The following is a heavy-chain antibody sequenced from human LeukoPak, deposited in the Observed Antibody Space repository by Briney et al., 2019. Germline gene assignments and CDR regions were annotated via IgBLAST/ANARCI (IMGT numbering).Heavy chain of an antibody. CDR1: GGSISSYY. Sequence: SETLPLTCTVSGGSISSYYWSWIRQPPGKGLEWLGYIYYSGSTNYNPSLKSRVTISVDTSKNQFSLKLSSVTAADTAVYYCARDLKSGYYYYGMGVWGQGTTVTVSS. J-gene: IGHJ6*02. V-gene: IGHV4-59*01. CDR3: ARDLKSGYYYYGMGV. D-gene: IGHD3-10*01. CDR2: IYYSGST.